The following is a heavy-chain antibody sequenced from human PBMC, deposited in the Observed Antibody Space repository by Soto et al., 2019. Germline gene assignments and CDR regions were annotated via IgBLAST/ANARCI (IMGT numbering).Heavy chain of an antibody. Sequence: QVQLVESGGGVVQPGMSLRLSCEASGFTFSSYGIHWVRQAPGKGLEWVAVISYDGSNKYYADSVKGRFTISRDNSKNTLYLQMNSLRAEDTAVYYCAKDRGPFDYWGQGTLVTVSS. V-gene: IGHV3-30*18. CDR3: AKDRGPFDY. J-gene: IGHJ4*02. CDR2: ISYDGSNK. CDR1: GFTFSSYG.